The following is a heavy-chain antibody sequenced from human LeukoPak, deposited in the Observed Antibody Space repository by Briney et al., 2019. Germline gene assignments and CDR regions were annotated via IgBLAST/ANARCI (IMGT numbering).Heavy chain of an antibody. CDR3: ARDRVAAAGPGYF. CDR2: XSXXXGXX. CDR1: GYTFTSYG. Sequence: ASVKVSCKASGYTFTSYGISXXXQAPGXXLXXXGWXSXXXGXXNXXXXLXXXXXXTXXXSTSTAYMELRSLRSDDTAVYYCARDRVAAAGPGYFWGQGTLVTVSS. J-gene: IGHJ4*02. D-gene: IGHD6-13*01. V-gene: IGHV1-18*01.